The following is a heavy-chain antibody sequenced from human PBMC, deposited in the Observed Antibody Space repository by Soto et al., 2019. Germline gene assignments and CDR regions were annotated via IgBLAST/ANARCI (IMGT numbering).Heavy chain of an antibody. CDR1: GGSISSGGYF. V-gene: IGHV4-31*03. D-gene: IGHD2-15*01. CDR3: ARGNCSGGSCSPYYGLDV. CDR2: IYYTGSS. J-gene: IGHJ6*02. Sequence: SETLSLTCTVSGGSISSGGYFWSWIRQHPGKGLGWIGYIYYTGSSYYNPSLKSRVTISVDTSKNQLSLKLSSVTAADTAVYYCARGNCSGGSCSPYYGLDVWGQGTTVTVSS.